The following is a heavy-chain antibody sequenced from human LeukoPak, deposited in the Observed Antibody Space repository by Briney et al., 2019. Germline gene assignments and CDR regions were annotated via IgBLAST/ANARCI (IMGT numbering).Heavy chain of an antibody. J-gene: IGHJ4*02. D-gene: IGHD3-10*01. CDR2: IDPSDSYT. CDR3: SRHGSGTPLMDF. Sequence: GESLQISCQGSEFNFSSSWISRARQLPGKGLEWMGRIDPSDSYTNYSPSFQGHVTISADKSIRSAYLQRRSLKASDTAMYYCSRHGSGTPLMDFWVQGTLVTVSS. CDR1: EFNFSSSW. V-gene: IGHV5-10-1*01.